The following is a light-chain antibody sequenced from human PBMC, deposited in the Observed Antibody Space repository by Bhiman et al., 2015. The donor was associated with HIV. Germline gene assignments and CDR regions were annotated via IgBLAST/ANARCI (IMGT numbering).Light chain of an antibody. CDR1: SSDVGGYNL. CDR2: NVS. CDR3: SSYTSSSLVV. V-gene: IGLV2-14*03. J-gene: IGLJ2*01. Sequence: QSDLTQPASVSGSPGQSVTISCTGVSSDVGGYNLVSWYQQHPGKAPKLIIYNVSNRPSRVSNRFSGSKSGNTASLTISGLQAEDEADYYCSSYTSSSLVVFGGGTKLTVL.